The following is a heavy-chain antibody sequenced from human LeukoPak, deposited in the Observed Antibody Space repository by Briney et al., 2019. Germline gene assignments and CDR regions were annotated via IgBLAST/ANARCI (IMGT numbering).Heavy chain of an antibody. V-gene: IGHV3-21*01. D-gene: IGHD3-16*01. CDR2: ISSSSSYI. Sequence: PGGSLRLSCAASGFTFSSYSMNWVRQAPGKGLEWVSSISSSSSYIYYADSVKGRFTISRDNAKNLLYLQMNSLRAEDTAVYYCARGGRWLQTPGLKYFDYWGQGTLVTVSS. CDR1: GFTFSSYS. CDR3: ARGGRWLQTPGLKYFDY. J-gene: IGHJ4*02.